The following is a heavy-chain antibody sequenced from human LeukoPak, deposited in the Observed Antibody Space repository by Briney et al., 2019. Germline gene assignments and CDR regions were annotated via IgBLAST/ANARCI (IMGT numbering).Heavy chain of an antibody. J-gene: IGHJ4*02. CDR1: GVSISSYY. Sequence: SETLSLTCSVSGVSISSYYWSWIRQPPGKGLEWIGYIYHSGSTTYNPSLNSRVTMSVDTSRTHFSLKLNSVTAADTAVYYCARRLDDSYFDSWGQGILVTVSS. D-gene: IGHD3-3*01. V-gene: IGHV4-59*01. CDR2: IYHSGST. CDR3: ARRLDDSYFDS.